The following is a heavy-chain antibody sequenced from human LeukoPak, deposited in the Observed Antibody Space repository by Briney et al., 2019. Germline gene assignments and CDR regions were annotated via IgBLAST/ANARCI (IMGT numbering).Heavy chain of an antibody. CDR2: INPNSGGT. Sequence: GASVKVSCKASGYTFTGYYMHWVRQAPGQGLEWMGWINPNSGGTNYAQKFQGRVTMTRDTSISTAYMELSRLRSDDTAVYYCARAQYYYPHHYYVYWGQGTLVTVSS. D-gene: IGHD3-10*01. V-gene: IGHV1-2*02. CDR1: GYTFTGYY. J-gene: IGHJ4*02. CDR3: ARAQYYYPHHYYVY.